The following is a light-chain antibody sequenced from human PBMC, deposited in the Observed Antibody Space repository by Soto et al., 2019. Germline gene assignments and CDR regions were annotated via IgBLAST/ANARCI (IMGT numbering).Light chain of an antibody. CDR2: WAA. V-gene: IGKV4-1*01. CDR3: QQYYITPLT. CDR1: QSVLSSSNNKNY. J-gene: IGKJ4*01. Sequence: DIVMTQSPDSLAVSLGERATINCKSSQSVLSSSNNKNYLAWYQQKPGQPPKLLIYWAATRESGVPDRFSGSGSGTDFTLTISSLQAEDGAVYYCQQYYITPLTFGGGTKVEIK.